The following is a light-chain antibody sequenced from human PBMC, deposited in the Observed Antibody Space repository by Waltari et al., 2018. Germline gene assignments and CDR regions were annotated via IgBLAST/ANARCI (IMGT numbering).Light chain of an antibody. V-gene: IGKV1-17*01. CDR3: LQYNTCPWT. CDR1: QGIGND. CDR2: EAS. Sequence: DIQMTQSPSSLSASVGDRVIITCRASQGIGNDLGWYQQKRGKVPQRLIYEASTLQSGVPSRFSGSGSGTEFTLTISSLQPEDFATFYCLQYNTCPWTFGQGTKVEVK. J-gene: IGKJ1*01.